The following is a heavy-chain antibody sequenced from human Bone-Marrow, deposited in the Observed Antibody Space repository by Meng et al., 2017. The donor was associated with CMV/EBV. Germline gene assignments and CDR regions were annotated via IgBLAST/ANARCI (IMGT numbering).Heavy chain of an antibody. J-gene: IGHJ4*02. D-gene: IGHD1-7*01. CDR3: VGENYVVTYFEF. CDR2: IYYSGST. V-gene: IGHV4-61*01. Sequence: SETLSLTCTVSGGSVNSGNYYWSWIRQPPGKGLEWMGYIYYSGSTNYNPALKSRVTMSIDTSMNQFYLKLSSVSAADSAVYYCVGENYVVTYFEFWGQGTLVTVSS. CDR1: GGSVNSGNYY.